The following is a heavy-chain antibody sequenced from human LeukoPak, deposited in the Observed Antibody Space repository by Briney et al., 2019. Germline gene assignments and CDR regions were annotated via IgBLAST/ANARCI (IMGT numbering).Heavy chain of an antibody. CDR3: THPAYYYNVDV. J-gene: IGHJ6*04. CDR2: IKTKADNYAT. V-gene: IGHV3-73*01. CDR1: GLTFSVSA. D-gene: IGHD6-25*01. Sequence: GGSLKLSCSASGLTFSVSAIHWVRQASGKGLEWVGRIKTKADNYATAYAASVKGRFTISRDDSTNTAYLQMNSLKTEDTAVYYCTHPAYYYNVDVWGKGTTVTVSS.